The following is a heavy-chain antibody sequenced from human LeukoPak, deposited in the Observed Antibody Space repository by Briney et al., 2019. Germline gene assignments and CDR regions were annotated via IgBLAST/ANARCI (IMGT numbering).Heavy chain of an antibody. J-gene: IGHJ4*02. Sequence: GGSLRLSCAASGFTVSSNYMSWVRQAPGKGLEWVSVIYSGGSTYYADSVKGRFTITRDDSKNTLFLQMDSLRAEDTAVYYCARVPSSGSYYDYWGQGTLVTVSS. V-gene: IGHV3-53*01. CDR2: IYSGGST. CDR1: GFTVSSNY. D-gene: IGHD3-22*01. CDR3: ARVPSSGSYYDY.